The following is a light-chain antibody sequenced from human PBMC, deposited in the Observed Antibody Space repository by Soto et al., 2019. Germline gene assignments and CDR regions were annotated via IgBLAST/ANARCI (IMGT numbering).Light chain of an antibody. Sequence: DIQMTQSPSSLSASVGDRVTITCRASQGISSFVAWYQQKPGKVPRLLISGASTLQSGAPSRFSGSGSGTDFTLTITSHQPEDVATYYCQKYSSVITFGQGTRLEIK. V-gene: IGKV1-27*01. CDR3: QKYSSVIT. CDR2: GAS. J-gene: IGKJ5*01. CDR1: QGISSF.